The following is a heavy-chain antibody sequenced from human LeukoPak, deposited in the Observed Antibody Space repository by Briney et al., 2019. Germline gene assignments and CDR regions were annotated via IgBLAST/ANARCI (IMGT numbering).Heavy chain of an antibody. Sequence: ASVKVSCKTSGYTFTGYYIHWVRQAPGQGLEWMGWINPNSGGTNYAQKFQGRVTLTRDTSISTAYMEVSRLRSDDTAVYYCARGYCTTTSCREGHDYWGQGTLVTVSS. CDR1: GYTFTGYY. J-gene: IGHJ4*02. CDR2: INPNSGGT. D-gene: IGHD2-2*01. CDR3: ARGYCTTTSCREGHDY. V-gene: IGHV1-2*02.